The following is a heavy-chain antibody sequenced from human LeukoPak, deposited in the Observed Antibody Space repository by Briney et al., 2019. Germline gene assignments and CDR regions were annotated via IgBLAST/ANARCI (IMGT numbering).Heavy chain of an antibody. CDR1: GGFISSYY. CDR3: ARDNIIAVAGRGVWFDP. D-gene: IGHD6-13*01. Sequence: SETLPLTCTVSGGFISSYYWSWIRQPPGKLLEWVGYIYYSGSPNYNPSLKSRVTISVDTSKNQFSLKLSSVTAADTAVYYCARDNIIAVAGRGVWFDPWGQGTLVTVSS. V-gene: IGHV4-59*01. CDR2: IYYSGSP. J-gene: IGHJ5*02.